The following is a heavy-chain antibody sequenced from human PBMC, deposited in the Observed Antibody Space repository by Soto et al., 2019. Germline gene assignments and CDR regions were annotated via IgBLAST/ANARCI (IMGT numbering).Heavy chain of an antibody. CDR1: GFTFSNYA. CDR2: ISTSGGNT. Sequence: EVQLLESGGGLVQPGGSLRLSCAASGFTFSNYALTWVRQAPGKGLEWVPNISTSGGNTDYADSVRGRFTISRDNSKNTVYLQMNSLRGEDTAIYYCAKERAARGIDYWGQGTLVTVSS. CDR3: AKERAARGIDY. V-gene: IGHV3-23*01. D-gene: IGHD6-6*01. J-gene: IGHJ4*02.